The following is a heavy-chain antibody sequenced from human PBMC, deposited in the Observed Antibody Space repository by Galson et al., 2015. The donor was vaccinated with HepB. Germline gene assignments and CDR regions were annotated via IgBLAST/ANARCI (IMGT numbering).Heavy chain of an antibody. D-gene: IGHD6-13*01. Sequence: PALVKPTQTLTLTCTFSGFSLSTSGMCVSWIRQRPGKALEWLALIEWDDGKHYTTSLKTRLTISKDTSKNQVVLTMTNMDPVDTATYYCARIEKASSPGYFYGLDVWGQGTTVTVSS. J-gene: IGHJ6*02. CDR1: GFSLSTSGMC. V-gene: IGHV2-70*13. CDR2: IEWDDGK. CDR3: ARIEKASSPGYFYGLDV.